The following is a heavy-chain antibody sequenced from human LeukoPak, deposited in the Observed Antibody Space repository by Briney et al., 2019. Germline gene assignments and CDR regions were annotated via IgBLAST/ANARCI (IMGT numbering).Heavy chain of an antibody. CDR3: AKGLDYYGSGSYDH. J-gene: IGHJ4*02. CDR1: GFTFSRYS. V-gene: IGHV3-21*01. Sequence: GGSLRLSCAASGFTFSRYSMNWVRQAPGKGLEWVASISSTSTFIYSADSVKGRFTISRDTAKNSLFLHMNSLRAEDTAIYYCAKGLDYYGSGSYDHWGQGTLVTVSS. CDR2: ISSTSTFI. D-gene: IGHD3-10*01.